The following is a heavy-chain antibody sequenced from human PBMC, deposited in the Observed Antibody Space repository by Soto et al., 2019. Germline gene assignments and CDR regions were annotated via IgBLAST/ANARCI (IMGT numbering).Heavy chain of an antibody. J-gene: IGHJ4*02. D-gene: IGHD2-15*01. CDR3: ARTEDGSKMRALEY. Sequence: QVQLVESGGGVVQPGRSLRLSCAVSGFAFSSYGMHWVRQAPGKGLEWVAVIWLDVSNQFYADSVKGRFTISRDNSKNMLYLQMTGMRAEDTAVYYCARTEDGSKMRALEYWGQGALVTVSS. CDR1: GFAFSSYG. CDR2: IWLDVSNQ. V-gene: IGHV3-33*01.